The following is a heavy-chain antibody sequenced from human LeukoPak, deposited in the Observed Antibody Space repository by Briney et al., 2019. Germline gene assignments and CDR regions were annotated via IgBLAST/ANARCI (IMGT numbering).Heavy chain of an antibody. CDR2: ISGSTI. CDR1: GFTFSSYE. J-gene: IGHJ6*03. CDR3: AKDTVKVTTIRRVPHYMDV. V-gene: IGHV3-48*03. D-gene: IGHD5-12*01. Sequence: GGSLRLSCAASGFTFSSYEMNWVRQAPGKGLEWVSYISGSTIYYADSVKGRFIISRDNSKNTLYLQMNSLRAEDTAVYYCAKDTVKVTTIRRVPHYMDVWGKGTTVTISS.